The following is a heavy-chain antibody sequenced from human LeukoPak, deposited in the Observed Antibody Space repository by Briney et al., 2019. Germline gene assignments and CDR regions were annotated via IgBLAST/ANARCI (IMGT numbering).Heavy chain of an antibody. J-gene: IGHJ4*02. D-gene: IGHD6-13*01. CDR3: ASLVAAAGTGRNFDY. CDR1: VYTFTVYY. CDR2: INPNSGGT. Sequence: EASVTVSFTSSVYTFTVYYMHWVRQAPGQGGEGVGWINPNSGGTNYAQKFQGRVTMTRDTSISTAYMELSRLRSDDTAVYYCASLVAAAGTGRNFDYWGQGTLVTVSS. V-gene: IGHV1-2*02.